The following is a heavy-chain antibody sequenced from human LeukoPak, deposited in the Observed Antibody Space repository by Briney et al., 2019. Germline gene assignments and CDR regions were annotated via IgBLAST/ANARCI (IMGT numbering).Heavy chain of an antibody. Sequence: PSGTLSLTCAVSGGSISSSNWWSWVRQPPGKGLEWFGEIYHSGSTNYNPSLKSRVTISVDKSKNQFSLKLSSVTAADTAVYYCAREGDSSSWYRSDYWGQGTLVTVSS. CDR1: GGSISSSNW. D-gene: IGHD6-13*01. CDR2: IYHSGST. V-gene: IGHV4-4*02. CDR3: AREGDSSSWYRSDY. J-gene: IGHJ4*02.